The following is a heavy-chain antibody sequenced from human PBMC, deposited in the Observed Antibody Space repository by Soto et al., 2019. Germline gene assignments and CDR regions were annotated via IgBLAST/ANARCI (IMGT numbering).Heavy chain of an antibody. D-gene: IGHD6-13*01. CDR2: ISAYNGNT. V-gene: IGHV1-18*01. CDR1: GYTFTSYR. Sequence: QVQLVQSGAEVKKPGASVKVSCKASGYTFTSYRISWVRQAPGQGLEWMGWISAYNGNTNYAQKLQGRVTMTTDTSTSTAYMELRSLRSDDTAMYYCARTKLTTSSWYNWFDPWGQGTLVTVSS. J-gene: IGHJ5*02. CDR3: ARTKLTTSSWYNWFDP.